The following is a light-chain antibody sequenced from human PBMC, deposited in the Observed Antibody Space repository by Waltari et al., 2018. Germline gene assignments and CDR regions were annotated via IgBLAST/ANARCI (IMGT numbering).Light chain of an antibody. J-gene: IGKJ1*01. V-gene: IGKV4-1*01. Sequence: DIVMTQSPDSLAVSLGERATINCKSSQSVLYSSNNKNCLAWYQQKPGQPPKQLIYWAATREAGVPDRFSGSGSGTDFTLTSSSLQAEDVAVYYCHQYYSSPWTFGQGTKVEI. CDR2: WAA. CDR1: QSVLYSSNNKNC. CDR3: HQYYSSPWT.